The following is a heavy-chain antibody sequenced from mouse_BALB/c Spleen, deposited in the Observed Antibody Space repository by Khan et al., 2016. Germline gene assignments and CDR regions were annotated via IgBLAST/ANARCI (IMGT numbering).Heavy chain of an antibody. CDR3: ASGYDYFDY. Sequence: EVELVESGGGLVKPGGSLKLSCAASGFAFSSYDMSWVRQTPEKRLEWVAYISSGGGSTFYPDTVKGRFTISRDNAKNTLYLQMSSLKSEDTVRYYCASGYDYFDYWGQGTTLTVSS. V-gene: IGHV5-12-1*01. D-gene: IGHD2-14*01. J-gene: IGHJ2*01. CDR2: ISSGGGST. CDR1: GFAFSSYD.